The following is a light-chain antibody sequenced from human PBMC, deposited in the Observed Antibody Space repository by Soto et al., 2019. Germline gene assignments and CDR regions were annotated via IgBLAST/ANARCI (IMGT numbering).Light chain of an antibody. Sequence: QSALTQPASVSGSPGQSITISCTGTNSDVGGYNSVSWYQQHPGKVPKIMIYDVNIRPSGVPDRFSGSKSGNTASLTISGLQAADEADYYCSSYTSITALVFGAGTKLTVL. CDR2: DVN. V-gene: IGLV2-14*01. J-gene: IGLJ1*01. CDR3: SSYTSITALV. CDR1: NSDVGGYNS.